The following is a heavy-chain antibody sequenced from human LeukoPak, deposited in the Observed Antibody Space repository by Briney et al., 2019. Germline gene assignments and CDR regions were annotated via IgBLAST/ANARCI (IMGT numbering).Heavy chain of an antibody. D-gene: IGHD3-22*01. V-gene: IGHV3-23*01. J-gene: IGHJ4*02. CDR1: GFTFNTYA. CDR3: AKSYYYDSSGYYLGRPFDY. Sequence: GGSLRLSCAASGFTFNTYAMNWVRQAPGKGLEWVSGISGSGGSTYYADSVKGRFTISRDNSKNTLYLQMNSLRAEDTAVYYCAKSYYYDSSGYYLGRPFDYWGQGTLVTVSS. CDR2: ISGSGGST.